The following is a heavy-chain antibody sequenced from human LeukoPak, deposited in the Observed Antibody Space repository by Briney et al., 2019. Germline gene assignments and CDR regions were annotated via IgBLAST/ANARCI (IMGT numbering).Heavy chain of an antibody. CDR3: AKEGVGSSTSCYLSATDY. Sequence: GGSLRLSCAASGFTFSSYAMSWVRQAPGKGLEWVSAISGRGGSTYYADSVKGRFTISRDNSKNTLYLQMNSLRAEDTAVYYCAKEGVGSSTSCYLSATDYWGQGTLVTVSS. V-gene: IGHV3-23*01. D-gene: IGHD2-2*01. CDR2: ISGRGGST. J-gene: IGHJ4*02. CDR1: GFTFSSYA.